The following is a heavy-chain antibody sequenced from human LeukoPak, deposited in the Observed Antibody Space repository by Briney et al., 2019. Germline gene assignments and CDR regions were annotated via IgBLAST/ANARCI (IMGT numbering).Heavy chain of an antibody. CDR1: GYTFTSYG. V-gene: IGHV1-18*01. J-gene: IGHJ5*02. CDR2: ISAYNGNT. D-gene: IGHD6-6*01. Sequence: GASVKVSCKTSGYTFTSYGISWVRQAPGQGLEWMGWISAYNGNTNYAQKLQGRVTMTTDTSTSTAYIELRSLRSDDTAVYYRARDSSSSSNWFDPWGQGTLVTVSS. CDR3: ARDSSSSSNWFDP.